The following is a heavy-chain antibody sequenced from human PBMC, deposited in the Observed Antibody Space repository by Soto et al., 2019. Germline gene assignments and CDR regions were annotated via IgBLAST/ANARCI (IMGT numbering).Heavy chain of an antibody. CDR1: GFTFSSYA. Sequence: PGGSLRLSCAASGFTFSSYAMHWVRQAPGKGLEWVAVISYDGSNKYYADSVKGRFTISRDNSKNTLYLQMNSLRAEDTAVYYCARDRDCSGGSCLDYWGQGTLVTV. CDR3: ARDRDCSGGSCLDY. CDR2: ISYDGSNK. J-gene: IGHJ4*02. V-gene: IGHV3-30-3*01. D-gene: IGHD2-15*01.